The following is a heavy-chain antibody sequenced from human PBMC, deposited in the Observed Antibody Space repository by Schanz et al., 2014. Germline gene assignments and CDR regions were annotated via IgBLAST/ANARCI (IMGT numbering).Heavy chain of an antibody. D-gene: IGHD1-1*01. CDR1: GFTVSSNY. J-gene: IGHJ4*02. Sequence: VQLVESGGGVVQPGGSLRLSCAVSGFTVSSNYMSWVRQAPGKGLEWVSTVYMSAASTRYADSVKGRFTISRDNSKNTLYLQMNSLRAEDTAVYYCTKFETRTGTNYWGQGTLVTVSS. V-gene: IGHV3-66*02. CDR3: TKFETRTGTNY. CDR2: VYMSAAST.